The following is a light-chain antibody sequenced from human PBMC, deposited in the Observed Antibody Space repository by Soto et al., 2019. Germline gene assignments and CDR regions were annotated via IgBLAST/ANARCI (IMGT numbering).Light chain of an antibody. Sequence: EIVLTQSPATLSLSPGERAPLSCRASQSVSSYLAWYQQRPGQAPRLLIYGASNRATGIPARFSGSGSGTDFTLTISSLEAEDFAVYYCQQRTDWPMTFGQGPRLEIK. V-gene: IGKV3-11*01. CDR1: QSVSSY. CDR3: QQRTDWPMT. J-gene: IGKJ5*01. CDR2: GAS.